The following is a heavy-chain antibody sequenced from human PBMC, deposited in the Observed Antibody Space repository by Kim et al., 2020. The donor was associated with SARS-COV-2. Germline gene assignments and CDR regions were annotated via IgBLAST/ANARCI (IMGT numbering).Heavy chain of an antibody. CDR3: AKDIPDYYYYGMDV. V-gene: IGHV3-9*01. Sequence: GGSLRLSCAASGFTFDDYAMHWVRQAPGKGLEWVSGISWNSGSIGYADSVKGRFTISRDNAKNSLYLQMNSLRAEDTALYYCAKDIPDYYYYGMDVWGQGTTVTVSS. CDR1: GFTFDDYA. J-gene: IGHJ6*02. CDR2: ISWNSGSI.